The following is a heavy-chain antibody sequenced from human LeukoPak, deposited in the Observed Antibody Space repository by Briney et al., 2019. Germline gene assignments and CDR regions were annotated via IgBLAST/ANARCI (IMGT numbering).Heavy chain of an antibody. D-gene: IGHD2-15*01. CDR1: GFTFSSYG. Sequence: GGSLRLSCAASGFTFSSYGMHWVRQAPGKGLEWVAVISYDGSNKYYADSVKGRFTISRDNSKNTLYLQMNSLRAEDTAVYYRAKVSRYCSGGSCRPDYHYGMDVWGKGTTVTVSS. CDR2: ISYDGSNK. CDR3: AKVSRYCSGGSCRPDYHYGMDV. V-gene: IGHV3-30*18. J-gene: IGHJ6*04.